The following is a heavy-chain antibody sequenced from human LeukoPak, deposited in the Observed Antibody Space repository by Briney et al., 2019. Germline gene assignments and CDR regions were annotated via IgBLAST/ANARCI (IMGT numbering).Heavy chain of an antibody. J-gene: IGHJ4*02. CDR2: IRGSGISS. CDR1: GFTFSSYA. D-gene: IGHD6-13*01. CDR3: AKALYSGSWYGDY. V-gene: IGHV3-23*01. Sequence: GGSLRLSCAASGFTFSSYAMTWVRQAPGKGLEWVSGIRGSGISSYYADSVKGRFTISRDNSKNTLYLQMNSLRTEDTAVYYCAKALYSGSWYGDYWGQGTLVTVSS.